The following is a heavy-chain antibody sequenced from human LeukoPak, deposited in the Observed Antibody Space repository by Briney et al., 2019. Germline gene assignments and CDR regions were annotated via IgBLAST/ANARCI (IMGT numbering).Heavy chain of an antibody. V-gene: IGHV4-34*01. D-gene: IGHD3-22*01. Sequence: TSETLSFTCAVYGGSFSGYYWSWIRQPPGKGLEWIGEINHSGSTNYNPSLKSRVTISVDTSKNQFSLKLSSVTAADTAVYYCARGNQYYYDSSGYYPYDSFDIWGQGTMVTVST. CDR2: INHSGST. J-gene: IGHJ3*02. CDR1: GGSFSGYY. CDR3: ARGNQYYYDSSGYYPYDSFDI.